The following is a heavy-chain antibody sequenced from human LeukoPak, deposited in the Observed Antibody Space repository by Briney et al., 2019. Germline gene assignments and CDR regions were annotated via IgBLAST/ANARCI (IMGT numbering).Heavy chain of an antibody. CDR1: GFTFSSYA. V-gene: IGHV3-23*01. J-gene: IGHJ6*03. CDR3: AQLGGQEVHNYYVAV. Sequence: AGGSLRLSCAASGFTFSSYAMSWVRQPPGKGLEWVSVIIDNGHITYYANSVRSRFTISRDNSKNTLFLQMNSLRAEDTAVYYCAQLGGQEVHNYYVAVWGKGTTVAVSS. D-gene: IGHD3-16*01. CDR2: IIDNGHIT.